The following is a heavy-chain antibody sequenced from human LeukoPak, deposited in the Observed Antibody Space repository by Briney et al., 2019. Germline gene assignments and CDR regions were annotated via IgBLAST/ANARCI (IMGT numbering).Heavy chain of an antibody. V-gene: IGHV3-9*01. D-gene: IGHD2-15*01. Sequence: GGSLRLSCAASGFTFDDYAMHWVRQAPGKGLEWVSGISWNSGSIGYADSVKGRFTISRDNAKNSLYLQMNSLRAEDTAVYYCARDASPYCSGLRCWGQGTLVTVSS. CDR1: GFTFDDYA. J-gene: IGHJ4*02. CDR3: ARDASPYCSGLRC. CDR2: ISWNSGSI.